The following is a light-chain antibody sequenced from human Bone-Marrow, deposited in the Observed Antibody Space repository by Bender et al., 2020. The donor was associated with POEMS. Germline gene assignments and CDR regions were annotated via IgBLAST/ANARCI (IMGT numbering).Light chain of an antibody. Sequence: QSALTQPASVSGSPGQSIAISCSGSSSNVGNYNFVSWYQQYPGKAPKVMIYEVTKRPSGVSNRFSGSKSGNTASLTISGLQAEDEATYYCCSYTRSATYVFGSGTTVTVL. J-gene: IGLJ1*01. CDR3: CSYTRSATYV. CDR2: EVT. V-gene: IGLV2-14*02. CDR1: SSNVGNYNF.